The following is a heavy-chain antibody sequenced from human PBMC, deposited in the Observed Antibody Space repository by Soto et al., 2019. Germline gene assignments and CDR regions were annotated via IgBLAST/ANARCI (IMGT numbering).Heavy chain of an antibody. J-gene: IGHJ5*01. CDR3: ARDNTWYSWHDDS. Sequence: GGSLRLSCAASGFPFSTYGINWVRQAPGKGLEWISYISSSSSTIYYADSVKGRFTISRDNAKNSLYLQMNSLRAEDTAVYYCARDNTWYSWHDDSWCLGTLVTVSS. V-gene: IGHV3-48*04. D-gene: IGHD1-20*01. CDR2: ISSSSSTI. CDR1: GFPFSTYG.